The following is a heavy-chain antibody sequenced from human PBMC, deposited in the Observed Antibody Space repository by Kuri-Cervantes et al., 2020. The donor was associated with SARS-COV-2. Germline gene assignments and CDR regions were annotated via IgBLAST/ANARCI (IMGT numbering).Heavy chain of an antibody. D-gene: IGHD6-13*01. Sequence: SVKVSCKASGYTFTSYYMHWVRQAPAPGLEWMGGIIPIFGTANHAQKFQGRVTITTDESTSTDYMELSSLRSEDTAVYYCARDCGSSFDRPSYYYYMDVWGKGTTVTVSS. CDR1: GYTFTSYY. CDR3: ARDCGSSFDRPSYYYYMDV. V-gene: IGHV1-69*05. CDR2: IIPIFGTA. J-gene: IGHJ6*03.